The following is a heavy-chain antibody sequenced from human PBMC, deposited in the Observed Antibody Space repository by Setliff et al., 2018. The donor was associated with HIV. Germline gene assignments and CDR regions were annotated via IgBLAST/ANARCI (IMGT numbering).Heavy chain of an antibody. J-gene: IGHJ6*03. CDR3: ARQGEMATMASHYYYMDV. Sequence: GESLKISCKGSGYSFTSYWIGWVRQMPGKGLEWMVIIYPGDSDTKYSPSFQGQVTISADKSISTAYLQWSSLKASDTAMYYCARQGEMATMASHYYYMDVWGKGTTVTVSS. CDR1: GYSFTSYW. D-gene: IGHD5-12*01. CDR2: IYPGDSDT. V-gene: IGHV5-51*01.